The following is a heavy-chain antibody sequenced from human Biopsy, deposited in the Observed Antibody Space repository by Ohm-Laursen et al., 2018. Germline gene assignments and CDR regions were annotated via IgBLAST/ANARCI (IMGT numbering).Heavy chain of an antibody. CDR1: GGTFSNYA. CDR2: IIAVSGLV. Sequence: SSVKVSCKASGGTFSNYAISWVRQAPGEGLEWMGGIIAVSGLVNYAPKFQGRVSNTADKPTTTAYMELSNLKSEDTAVYYCATPFQYYDSWGGYPPFDHWGQGTLVTVSS. J-gene: IGHJ4*02. V-gene: IGHV1-69*17. D-gene: IGHD3-3*01. CDR3: ATPFQYYDSWGGYPPFDH.